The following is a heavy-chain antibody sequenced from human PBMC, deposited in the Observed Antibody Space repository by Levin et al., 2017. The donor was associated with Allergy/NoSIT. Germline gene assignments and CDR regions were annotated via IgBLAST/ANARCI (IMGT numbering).Heavy chain of an antibody. D-gene: IGHD5-12*01. CDR3: ARYRGYVGFDY. CDR1: GFTVTNNY. V-gene: IGHV3-66*02. Sequence: GGSLRLSCAASGFTVTNNYMSWVRQAPGKGLEWVSLIYTVGTTYYADSVKGRFTISRDNSKNTLFLQMNSLRTEDTAVYYCARYRGYVGFDYWGQGTLVTVSS. CDR2: IYTVGTT. J-gene: IGHJ4*02.